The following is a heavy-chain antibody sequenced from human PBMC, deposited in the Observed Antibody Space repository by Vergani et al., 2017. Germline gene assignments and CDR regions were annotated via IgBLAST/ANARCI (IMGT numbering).Heavy chain of an antibody. Sequence: QVQLVESGGGVVQPGRSLRLSCAASGFTFSSYGMHWVRQAPGKGLEWVAVISYDGSNKYYADSVKGRFTISRDNSKNTLYLQMNSLRAEDTAVYYCASNSDGSGTLPKYYFDYWGQGTLVTVSS. CDR2: ISYDGSNK. V-gene: IGHV3-30*03. D-gene: IGHD3-10*01. CDR3: ASNSDGSGTLPKYYFDY. J-gene: IGHJ4*02. CDR1: GFTFSSYG.